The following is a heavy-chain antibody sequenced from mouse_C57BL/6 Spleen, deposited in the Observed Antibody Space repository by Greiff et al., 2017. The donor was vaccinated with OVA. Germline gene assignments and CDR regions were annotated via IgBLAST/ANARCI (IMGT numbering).Heavy chain of an antibody. CDR3: TRLGDY. J-gene: IGHJ4*01. V-gene: IGHV1-15*01. CDR1: GYTFTDYE. Sequence: VQLKESGAELVRPGASVTLSCKASGYTFTDYEMHWVKQTPVHGLEWIGAIDPETGGTAYNQKFKGKAILTADKSSSTAYMELRSLTSEDSAVYYCTRLGDYWGQGTSVTVSS. CDR2: IDPETGGT.